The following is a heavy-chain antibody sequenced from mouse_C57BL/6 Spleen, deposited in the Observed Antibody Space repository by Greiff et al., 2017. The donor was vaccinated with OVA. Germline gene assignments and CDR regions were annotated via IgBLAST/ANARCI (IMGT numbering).Heavy chain of an antibody. D-gene: IGHD4-1*01. V-gene: IGHV1-59*01. CDR2: IDPSDSYT. CDR1: GYTFTSYW. Sequence: VKLQQPGAELVRPGTSVKLSCKASGYTFTSYWMHWVKQRPGQGLEWIGVIDPSDSYTNYNQKFKGKATLTVDTSSSTAYMQLSSLTSEDSAVYYCARSLTGSFDYWGQGTTLTVSS. J-gene: IGHJ2*01. CDR3: ARSLTGSFDY.